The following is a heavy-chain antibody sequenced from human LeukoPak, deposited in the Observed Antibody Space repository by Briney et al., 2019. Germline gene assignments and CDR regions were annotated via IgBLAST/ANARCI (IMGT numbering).Heavy chain of an antibody. Sequence: GGSLRLSCAASGFTFSSYAMSWVRQAPGKXLEWVSAISGSGGSTYYADSVKGRFTISRDNSKNTLYLQMNSLRAEDTAVYYCAKAEGYSSGWFKFWGQGTLVTVSS. D-gene: IGHD6-19*01. CDR3: AKAEGYSSGWFKF. CDR1: GFTFSSYA. CDR2: ISGSGGST. V-gene: IGHV3-23*01. J-gene: IGHJ4*02.